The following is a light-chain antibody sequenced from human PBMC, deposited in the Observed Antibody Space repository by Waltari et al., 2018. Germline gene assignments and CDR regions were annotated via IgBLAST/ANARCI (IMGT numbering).Light chain of an antibody. CDR2: EAN. CDR3: CSYASSPPSVV. V-gene: IGLV2-23*01. CDR1: RNDIGGYNL. J-gene: IGLJ2*01. Sequence: QSALTQPASVSGSPGQSLTISCTGTRNDIGGYNLVPRYQQHPGEAPKVLIYEANKRPSGVSDRFSGSKSGNTASLTISGLQSEDEADYYCCSYASSPPSVVFGGGTKVTVL.